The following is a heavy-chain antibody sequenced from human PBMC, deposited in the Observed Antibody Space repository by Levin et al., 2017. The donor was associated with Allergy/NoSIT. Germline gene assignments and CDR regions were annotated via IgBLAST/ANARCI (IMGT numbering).Heavy chain of an antibody. D-gene: IGHD1-26*01. CDR1: GFTFSSYA. CDR2: ISGSGGST. J-gene: IGHJ3*02. Sequence: PGGSLRLSCAASGFTFSSYAMSWVRQAPGKGLEWVSAISGSGGSTYYADSVKGRFTISRDNSKNTLYLQMNSLRAEDTAVYYCAKARVYSGSYLDAFDIWGQGTMVTVSS. CDR3: AKARVYSGSYLDAFDI. V-gene: IGHV3-23*01.